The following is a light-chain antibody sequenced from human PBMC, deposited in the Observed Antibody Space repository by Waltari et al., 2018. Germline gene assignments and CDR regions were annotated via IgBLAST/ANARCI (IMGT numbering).Light chain of an antibody. CDR2: DAS. CDR1: QSVSYY. J-gene: IGKJ4*01. V-gene: IGKV3-11*01. CDR3: QQRTNWPLT. Sequence: EVVLTQSPATLSLSPGERATLSCRASQSVSYYLAWYQQKPGQAPRLLIYDASNRATGIPARFSGSGSGTDFTLTISSLEPEDFAVYYWQQRTNWPLTFGGGTKVEI.